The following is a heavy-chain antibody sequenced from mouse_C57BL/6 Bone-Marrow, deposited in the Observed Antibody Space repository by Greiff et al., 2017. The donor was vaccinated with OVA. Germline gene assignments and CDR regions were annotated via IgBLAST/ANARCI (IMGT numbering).Heavy chain of an antibody. J-gene: IGHJ3*01. CDR3: ARGPYDYGSSLFAY. CDR2: IYPGSGST. CDR1: GFTFTSYW. Sequence: QVQLKQPGAELVKPGASVKLSCKASGFTFTSYWITWVKQRPGQGLEWIGDIYPGSGSTKYNEKFKSKATLTVDTSSSTAYMQLRSLTSEDSAVYYCARGPYDYGSSLFAYWGQGTRVTVSA. D-gene: IGHD1-1*01. V-gene: IGHV1-55*01.